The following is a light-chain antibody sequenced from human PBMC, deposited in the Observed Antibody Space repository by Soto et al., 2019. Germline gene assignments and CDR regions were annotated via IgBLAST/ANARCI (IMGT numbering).Light chain of an antibody. J-gene: IGKJ5*01. CDR3: QQYNSYALT. CDR1: QGISSY. Sequence: DIQLTQSPSFLSASVGDRVTITCRASQGISSYLAWYQQKPGKAPKLLIYAASTLESGVPPRFSGSGFGTEFTLTIDSLQPDDSGTYYCQQYNSYALTFGQGTRLEIK. CDR2: AAS. V-gene: IGKV1-9*01.